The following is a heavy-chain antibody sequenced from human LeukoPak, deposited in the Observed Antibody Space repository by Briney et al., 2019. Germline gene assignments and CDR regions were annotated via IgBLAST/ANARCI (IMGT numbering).Heavy chain of an antibody. CDR2: VNQDGTEK. D-gene: IGHD2-21*01. CDR1: GFNFGDSR. V-gene: IGHV3-7*04. CDR3: VKGDWYFES. Sequence: GGSVRLSCAASGFNFGDSRMTWVRQAPGKGLQWVANVNQDGTEKHFLDSVEGRFTISRDNAKKSLYLQMSSLRPEDTALYFCVKGDWYFESWGQGTLVTVSS. J-gene: IGHJ4*02.